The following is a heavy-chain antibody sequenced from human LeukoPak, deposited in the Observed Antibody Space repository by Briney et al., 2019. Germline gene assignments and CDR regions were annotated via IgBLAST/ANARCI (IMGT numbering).Heavy chain of an antibody. D-gene: IGHD3-10*01. CDR2: IHYSGST. Sequence: SETLSLTCTVSGGSISSYYWSWIRQPPGKGLEWIGYIHYSGSTNYNPSLKSRVTISVDMSKNQFSLKLSSVTAADTAVYYCARGVKRYYGSGSLFDYWGQGTLVTVSS. CDR1: GGSISSYY. V-gene: IGHV4-59*01. CDR3: ARGVKRYYGSGSLFDY. J-gene: IGHJ4*02.